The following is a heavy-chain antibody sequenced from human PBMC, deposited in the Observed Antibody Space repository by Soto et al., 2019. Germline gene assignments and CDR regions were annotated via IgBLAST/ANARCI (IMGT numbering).Heavy chain of an antibody. CDR2: IKSDGIST. CDR3: ARDNWNSF. D-gene: IGHD1-7*01. Sequence: GGSLRLSCAASGFTFSSYAMSWVRQAPGKGLVWVSAIKSDGISTNYADSVKGRFTISRDNAKNTLYLQMNSLRAEDTAVYYCARDNWNSFWGQGTLVTVSS. CDR1: GFTFSSYA. J-gene: IGHJ4*02. V-gene: IGHV3-74*01.